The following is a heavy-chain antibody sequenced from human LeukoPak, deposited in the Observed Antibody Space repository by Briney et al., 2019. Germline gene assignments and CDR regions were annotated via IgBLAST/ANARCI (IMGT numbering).Heavy chain of an antibody. CDR2: IYYSGST. Sequence: SQTLSLTCTVSGGSISSGGYYWSWIRQHPGKGLEWIGYIYYSGSTYYNPSLKSRVTISIDTSKNQFSLKLSSVTAADTAVYYCARGYSSSPTTCWFDPWRQGTLVTVSS. J-gene: IGHJ5*02. D-gene: IGHD6-6*01. CDR3: ARGYSSSPTTCWFDP. V-gene: IGHV4-31*03. CDR1: GGSISSGGYY.